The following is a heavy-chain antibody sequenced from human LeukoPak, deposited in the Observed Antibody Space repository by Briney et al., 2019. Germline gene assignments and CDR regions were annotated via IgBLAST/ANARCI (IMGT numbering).Heavy chain of an antibody. J-gene: IGHJ4*02. Sequence: GESLKISCKDSGYSFTTSWIGWMRQMPGKGLEWMGIIFPRDSDTRYSPSFQGQVTMSADKSISTAYLQWSSLKASDTAMYYCAKVRGSGGFVIDYWGRGTVVTVSS. CDR3: AKVRGSGGFVIDY. CDR2: IFPRDSDT. V-gene: IGHV5-51*01. CDR1: GYSFTTSW. D-gene: IGHD6-19*01.